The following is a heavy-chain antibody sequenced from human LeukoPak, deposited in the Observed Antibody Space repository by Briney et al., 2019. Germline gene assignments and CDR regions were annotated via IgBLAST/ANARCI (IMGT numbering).Heavy chain of an antibody. Sequence: ASVKVSCKASGYTFTSYGISWVRQAPGQGLEWMGWISAYNGNTNYAQKLQGRVTMTTDTSTSTAYMELRSLRSDDTAVYYCARSGHIVVVTAPDAFDIWGQGTMATVSS. J-gene: IGHJ3*02. CDR3: ARSGHIVVVTAPDAFDI. CDR1: GYTFTSYG. D-gene: IGHD2-21*02. V-gene: IGHV1-18*01. CDR2: ISAYNGNT.